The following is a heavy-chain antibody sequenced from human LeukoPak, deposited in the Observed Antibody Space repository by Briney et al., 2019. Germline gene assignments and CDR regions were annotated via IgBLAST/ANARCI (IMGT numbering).Heavy chain of an antibody. J-gene: IGHJ4*02. CDR3: AAVGANDFWSGYFGFDY. CDR2: IVVGSGNT. Sequence: GTSVKVSCKASGFTFTSSAMQWVRQARGQRLEWVGWIVVGSGNTNYAQKFQERVTITRDMSTSTAYMELSSLRSEDTAVYYCAAVGANDFWSGYFGFDYWGQGTLVTVSS. V-gene: IGHV1-58*02. D-gene: IGHD3-3*01. CDR1: GFTFTSSA.